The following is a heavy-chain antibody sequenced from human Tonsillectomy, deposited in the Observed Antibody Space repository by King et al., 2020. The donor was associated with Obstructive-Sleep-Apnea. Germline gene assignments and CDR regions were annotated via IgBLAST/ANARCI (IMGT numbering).Heavy chain of an antibody. Sequence: QLQESGPGLVKPSGTLSLTCAVSGGSISSTNWWSWVRQPPGKGLEGIGEIYHSGRTNSNPSLKNRVTILIDKSENQFSLKLTSMTAADTAVYYCASGNSTSPGYWGQGTLVTVFS. CDR1: GGSISSTNW. J-gene: IGHJ4*02. CDR3: ASGNSTSPGY. V-gene: IGHV4-4*02. CDR2: IYHSGRT. D-gene: IGHD2/OR15-2a*01.